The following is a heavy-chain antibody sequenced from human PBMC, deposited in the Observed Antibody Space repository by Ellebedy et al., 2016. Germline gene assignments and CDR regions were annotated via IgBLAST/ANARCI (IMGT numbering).Heavy chain of an antibody. V-gene: IGHV1-46*01. J-gene: IGHJ3*02. D-gene: IGHD2/OR15-2a*01. Sequence: ASVKVSYXASGYTFTSYYMHWVRQAPGQGLEWMGVINPSGGSTSYAQKFRGRVTMTSDTSTSTVYMELSSLRSADTAVYYCAILYSGYYEAFDIWGQGTLVTVSS. CDR1: GYTFTSYY. CDR3: AILYSGYYEAFDI. CDR2: INPSGGST.